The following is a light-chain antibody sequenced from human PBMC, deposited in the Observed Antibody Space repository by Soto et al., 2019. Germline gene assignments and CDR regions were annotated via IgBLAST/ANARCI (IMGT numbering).Light chain of an antibody. Sequence: QSALTQPASVSGSPGQSITISCTGTSSDVGGYNYVSWYQQHPGKAPKLMIYDVSNRPSGVSNRFSGSKSGNTASLTISGLQAEDEADYYCSSYPSSSVVFGGGTKVTVL. CDR2: DVS. V-gene: IGLV2-14*01. J-gene: IGLJ2*01. CDR3: SSYPSSSVV. CDR1: SSDVGGYNY.